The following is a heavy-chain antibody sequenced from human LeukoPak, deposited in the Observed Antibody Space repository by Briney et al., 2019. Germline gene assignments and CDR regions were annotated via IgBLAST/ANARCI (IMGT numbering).Heavy chain of an antibody. CDR3: ARDGDRRGGYQPDY. CDR2: MNPNSGNT. J-gene: IGHJ4*02. CDR1: GYTFTSYD. V-gene: IGHV1-8*01. Sequence: GASVKVSCKASGYTFTSYDINWVRQATGQGLEWMGWMNPNSGNTGYAQKFQGRVAMTRNTSISTAYMELSSLRSEGTAVYYCARDGDRRGGYQPDYWGQGTLVTVSS. D-gene: IGHD2-15*01.